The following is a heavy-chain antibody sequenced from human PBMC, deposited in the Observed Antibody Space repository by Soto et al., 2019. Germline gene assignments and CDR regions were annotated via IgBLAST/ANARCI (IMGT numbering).Heavy chain of an antibody. D-gene: IGHD3-22*01. CDR1: GASMNIFNYY. J-gene: IGHJ5*02. CDR3: AKLYYYDSSGSLNWFDP. Sequence: PSETLSLTCTVSGASMNIFNYYWGWIRQPPGKGLEYIGSIHYSGTTNYNPSLKSRVTISVDTSKNQFSLELSSVTAADTAVYYRAKLYYYDSSGSLNWFDPWSQGTLVTVSS. CDR2: IHYSGTT. V-gene: IGHV4-39*01.